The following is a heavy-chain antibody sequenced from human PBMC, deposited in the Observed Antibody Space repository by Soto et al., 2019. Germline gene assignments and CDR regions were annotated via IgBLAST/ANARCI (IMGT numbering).Heavy chain of an antibody. CDR3: AKGGGVWRLTDQ. D-gene: IGHD3-16*01. CDR1: GFTFSNYG. CDR2: ISHDETSK. J-gene: IGHJ4*02. V-gene: IGHV3-30*18. Sequence: QMQVVESGGGVVQPGRSLKLTCTGSGFTFSNYGMHWVRQAPGKGLEWVAVISHDETSKYYADSVQGRFTISRDNSKKTVHLQMNSLRPEDTAVYYCAKGGGVWRLTDQWGQGTPGTV.